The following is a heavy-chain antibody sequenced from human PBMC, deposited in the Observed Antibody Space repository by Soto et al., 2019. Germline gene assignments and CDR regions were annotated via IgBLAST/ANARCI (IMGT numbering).Heavy chain of an antibody. V-gene: IGHV1-18*01. J-gene: IGHJ4*02. CDR1: GYTFTSYG. CDR3: FSSSPYCSGGSCVVDY. CDR2: ISAYNGNT. Sequence: ASVKVSCKASGYTFTSYGISWVRQAPGQGLEWMGWISAYNGNTNYAQKLQGRVTMTTDTSTSTAYMELRSLRSDDTAVYYCFSSSPYCSGGSCVVDYWGQGTLVTVSS. D-gene: IGHD2-15*01.